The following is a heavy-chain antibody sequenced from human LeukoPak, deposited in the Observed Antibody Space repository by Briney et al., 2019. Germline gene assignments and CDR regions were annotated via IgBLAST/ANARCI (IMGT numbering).Heavy chain of an antibody. CDR2: IYSGGST. J-gene: IGHJ4*02. CDR3: ARERAVGATVVGY. Sequence: GGSLRLSCAASGFTVSSNYMSWVRQAPGKGLEWVSVIYSGGSTYYADSVKGRFTISRDNSKNTLYLQMNSLRAEDTAMYYCARERAVGATVVGYWGQGTLVTVSS. CDR1: GFTVSSNY. D-gene: IGHD1-26*01. V-gene: IGHV3-53*01.